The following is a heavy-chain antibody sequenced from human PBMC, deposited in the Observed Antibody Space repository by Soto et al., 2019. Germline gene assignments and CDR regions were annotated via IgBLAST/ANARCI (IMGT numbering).Heavy chain of an antibody. CDR1: GYSFTSYW. Sequence: EVQLVQSGAEVKKPGESLKISCKGSGYSFTSYWIGWVRQMPGKGLEWMGIIYPGDSDTRYSPSFQGQVTISADKSISTAYLQWSSLKASDTAMYYCATAGSVAARPGGWPRGNWFDPWGQGTLVTVSS. V-gene: IGHV5-51*01. D-gene: IGHD6-6*01. CDR3: ATAGSVAARPGGWPRGNWFDP. CDR2: IYPGDSDT. J-gene: IGHJ5*02.